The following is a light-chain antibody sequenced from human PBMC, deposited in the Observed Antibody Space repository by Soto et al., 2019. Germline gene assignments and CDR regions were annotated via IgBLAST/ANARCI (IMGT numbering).Light chain of an antibody. CDR3: SSYTSTTAFVI. CDR1: SCDVGTYNR. Sequence: QSALTQPPSVSGSPGQSVTISCTGTSCDVGTYNRVSWYQQPPGTAPRLMIYEVSNRPSGVPDRFSGSNSGNTASLTISGLQPEDEDDYYCSSYTSTTAFVIFGGGTKLTVL. J-gene: IGLJ2*01. V-gene: IGLV2-18*02. CDR2: EVS.